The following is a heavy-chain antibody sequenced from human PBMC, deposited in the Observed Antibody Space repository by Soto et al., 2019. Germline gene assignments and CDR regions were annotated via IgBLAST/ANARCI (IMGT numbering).Heavy chain of an antibody. Sequence: ASVKVSCKTSGYTFTNYGITWVRQAPGQGLEWMGWISAYSGSTNYAQKLQGRVTMTTDTSTSTAYMELRSLRSDDTAVYYCARDERDAEAYGGYWGQGTLVTVSS. CDR3: ARDERDAEAYGGY. J-gene: IGHJ4*02. CDR2: ISAYSGST. D-gene: IGHD3-10*01. V-gene: IGHV1-18*01. CDR1: GYTFTNYG.